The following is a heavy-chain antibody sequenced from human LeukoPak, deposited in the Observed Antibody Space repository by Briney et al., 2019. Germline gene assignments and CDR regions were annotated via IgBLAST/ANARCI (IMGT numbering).Heavy chain of an antibody. Sequence: GGAPRLSPVASGVTCIDSYLSGSRQGLGEGLGWGSYISSSGSYTNYADSVKGRFTISRDNAKNSLYLQMNSLRAEDTAVYYCARGGGRSSSRHFDYWGQGTLVTVSS. CDR1: GVTCIDSY. CDR3: ARGGGRSSSRHFDY. V-gene: IGHV3-11*05. D-gene: IGHD6-13*01. J-gene: IGHJ4*02. CDR2: ISSSGSYT.